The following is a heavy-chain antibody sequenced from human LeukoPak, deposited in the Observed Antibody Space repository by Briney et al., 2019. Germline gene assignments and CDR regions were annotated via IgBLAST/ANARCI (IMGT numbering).Heavy chain of an antibody. CDR2: ISATSTYI. Sequence: GASLRLSCAASGFSFRSYTMDWVRQAPGKGLEWVSSISATSTYIYYADSVKGRFTISRDNAKDSVYLQMNGLRAEDTAVYYCARVGGRVFKDINGYYFDYWGQGILVTVS. J-gene: IGHJ4*02. V-gene: IGHV3-21*01. D-gene: IGHD2-15*01. CDR1: GFSFRSYT. CDR3: ARVGGRVFKDINGYYFDY.